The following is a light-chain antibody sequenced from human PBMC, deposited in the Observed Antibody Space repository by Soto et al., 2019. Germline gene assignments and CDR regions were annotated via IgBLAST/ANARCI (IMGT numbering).Light chain of an antibody. J-gene: IGLJ2*01. Sequence: QSVLTQPASVSGSPGQSITISCTGTSSDIGTYDYVSWYQQYPGKAPKLMIYEVTNRPSGISNRFSGSKSGNTASLTNSGLQAEDEADYYCSSYSSTSAYVVFGGGTKLTVL. V-gene: IGLV2-14*01. CDR1: SSDIGTYDY. CDR3: SSYSSTSAYVV. CDR2: EVT.